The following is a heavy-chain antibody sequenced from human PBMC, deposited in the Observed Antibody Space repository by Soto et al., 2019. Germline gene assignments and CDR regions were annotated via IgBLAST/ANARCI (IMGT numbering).Heavy chain of an antibody. CDR3: ARGWCSGGSCYSGYYYMDV. J-gene: IGHJ6*03. V-gene: IGHV4-34*01. Sequence: SETLSLTCAVYGGSFSGYYWSWIRQPPGKGLEWIGEINHSGSTNYNPSLKSRVTISVDTSKNQFSLKLSSVTAADTAVYYCARGWCSGGSCYSGYYYMDVWGKGTTVTV. CDR1: GGSFSGYY. D-gene: IGHD2-15*01. CDR2: INHSGST.